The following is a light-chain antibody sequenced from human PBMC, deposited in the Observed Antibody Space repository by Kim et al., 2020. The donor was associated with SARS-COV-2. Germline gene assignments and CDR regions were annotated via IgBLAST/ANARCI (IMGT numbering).Light chain of an antibody. Sequence: VSPGEMATLSCTASQSVSSTLAWYQHNPGQAPRLLIYGASTRATGIPARFSGSGSGTEFTLSISSLQSEDFAVYYCQQYNNWPLTFGGGTKVDIK. J-gene: IGKJ4*01. CDR1: QSVSST. V-gene: IGKV3-15*01. CDR3: QQYNNWPLT. CDR2: GAS.